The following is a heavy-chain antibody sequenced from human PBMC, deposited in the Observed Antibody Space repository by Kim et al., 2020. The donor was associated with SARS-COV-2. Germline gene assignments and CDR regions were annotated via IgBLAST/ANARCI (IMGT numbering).Heavy chain of an antibody. J-gene: IGHJ4*02. CDR2: IYHSGST. CDR3: SSSSWGRNLDY. CDR1: GGSISSSNW. Sequence: SETLSLTCAVSGGSISSSNWWSWVRQPPGKGLEWIGEIYHSGSTNYNPSLKSRVTISVDKSKNQFSLKLSSVTAADTAVYYCSSSSWGRNLDYWGQGTLVTVSS. D-gene: IGHD6-13*01. V-gene: IGHV4-4*02.